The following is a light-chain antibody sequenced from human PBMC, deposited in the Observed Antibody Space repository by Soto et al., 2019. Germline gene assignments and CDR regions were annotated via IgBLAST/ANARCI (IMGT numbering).Light chain of an antibody. J-gene: IGLJ1*01. Sequence: QSALTQPASVSGSPGQSITISCTGTSSDVGGYHYVSWYQQHPGKAPKLTIYEVSNRPSWVSNRFSGSKSGNTASLTISGLQAEDEADYYCSSYTSSSIDYVFGTGTKLTVL. CDR2: EVS. CDR3: SSYTSSSIDYV. CDR1: SSDVGGYHY. V-gene: IGLV2-14*01.